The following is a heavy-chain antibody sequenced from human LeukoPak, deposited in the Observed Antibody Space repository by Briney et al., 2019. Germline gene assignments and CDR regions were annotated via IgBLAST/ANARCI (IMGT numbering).Heavy chain of an antibody. D-gene: IGHD3-10*02. Sequence: GGSLRLSCVASGFTLEDYGMSWVRQAPGKGLEWVSGINWNGGSTGYADSVKGRFTISRDNAKNPLYLQMNSLRAEDTAVYYCAELGITMIGGVWGKGTTVTISS. V-gene: IGHV3-20*04. CDR1: GFTLEDYG. CDR3: AELGITMIGGV. J-gene: IGHJ6*04. CDR2: INWNGGST.